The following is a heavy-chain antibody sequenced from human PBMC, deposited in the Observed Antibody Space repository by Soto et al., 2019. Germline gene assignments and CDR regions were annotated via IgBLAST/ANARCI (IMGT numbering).Heavy chain of an antibody. Sequence: GGSLRLSCAASGFTFSSYAMSWVRQAPGKGLEWVSAISGSGGSTYYADSVKGRFTISRDNSKNTLYLQMNSLRAEDTAVYYCAKDRITIFGVVIPLFDYWGQGTLVTVSS. J-gene: IGHJ4*02. CDR1: GFTFSSYA. CDR3: AKDRITIFGVVIPLFDY. D-gene: IGHD3-3*01. V-gene: IGHV3-23*01. CDR2: ISGSGGST.